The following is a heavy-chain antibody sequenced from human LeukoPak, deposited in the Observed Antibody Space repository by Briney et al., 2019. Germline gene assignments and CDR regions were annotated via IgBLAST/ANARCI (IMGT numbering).Heavy chain of an antibody. CDR2: ISYDGSNK. V-gene: IGHV3-30*18. CDR1: GFTFSSYG. D-gene: IGHD6-19*01. CDR3: AKGYSSGWYLGY. J-gene: IGHJ4*02. Sequence: GRSLRLSCAASGFTFSSYGMHWVRQAPGKGLEWVAVISYDGSNKYYADSVKGRFTISRDNSKNTLYLQMNSLRAEDTAVYYCAKGYSSGWYLGYWGQGTLVTVSS.